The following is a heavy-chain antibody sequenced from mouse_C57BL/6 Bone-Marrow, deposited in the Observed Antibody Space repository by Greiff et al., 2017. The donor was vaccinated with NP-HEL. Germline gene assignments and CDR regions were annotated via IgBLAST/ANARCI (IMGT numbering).Heavy chain of an antibody. Sequence: VKLLESGAELVKPGASVKISCKASGYTFTDYYINWVKQRPGQGLEWIGKIGPGSGSTYYNEKFKGKATLTADKSSSTAYMQLSSLTSEDSAVYFCARSIPVVAPYDSNSYFDYWGQGTTLTVSS. CDR3: ARSIPVVAPYDSNSYFDY. D-gene: IGHD2-5*01. J-gene: IGHJ2*01. CDR2: IGPGSGST. CDR1: GYTFTDYY. V-gene: IGHV1-77*01.